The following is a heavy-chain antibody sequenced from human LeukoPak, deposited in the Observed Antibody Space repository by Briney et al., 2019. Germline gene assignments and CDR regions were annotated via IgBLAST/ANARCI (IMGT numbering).Heavy chain of an antibody. J-gene: IGHJ4*02. Sequence: GGSLRLSCAASGFTFSSYAMSWVRQAPGKGLEWVSAISGSGGSTYYADSVKGRFTISRDNSKNTLYLQMNSLRAEDTAVYYCARDVVPPKYYYDSSGYPIDYWGQGTLVTVSS. D-gene: IGHD3-22*01. CDR1: GFTFSSYA. CDR2: ISGSGGST. CDR3: ARDVVPPKYYYDSSGYPIDY. V-gene: IGHV3-23*01.